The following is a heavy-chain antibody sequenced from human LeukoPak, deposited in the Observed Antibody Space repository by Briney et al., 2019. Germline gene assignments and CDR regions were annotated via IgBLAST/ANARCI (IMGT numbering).Heavy chain of an antibody. CDR1: GFIFSGYA. V-gene: IGHV3-30-3*01. Sequence: GGSLRLSFAASGFIFSGYAMHWVRQAPGKGLEWVAVISYDGSDKYHADSVKGRFTISRDNSKNILYLQMNSLRAEDTGVYYCARAPQISAPGPYYYYGLDVWGQGTTVTVSS. CDR2: ISYDGSDK. J-gene: IGHJ6*02. D-gene: IGHD6-13*01. CDR3: ARAPQISAPGPYYYYGLDV.